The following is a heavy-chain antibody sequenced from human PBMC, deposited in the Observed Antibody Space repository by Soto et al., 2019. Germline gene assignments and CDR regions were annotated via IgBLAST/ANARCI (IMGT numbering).Heavy chain of an antibody. Sequence: PGGSLRLSCAASGFTFSSYAMHWVRQAPGKGLEWVAVISYDGSNKYYADSVKGRFTISRDNSKNTLYLQMNSLRAEDTAVYYCARDPGDTAMVIWGQGTLVTVSS. D-gene: IGHD5-18*01. V-gene: IGHV3-30-3*01. J-gene: IGHJ4*02. CDR2: ISYDGSNK. CDR3: ARDPGDTAMVI. CDR1: GFTFSSYA.